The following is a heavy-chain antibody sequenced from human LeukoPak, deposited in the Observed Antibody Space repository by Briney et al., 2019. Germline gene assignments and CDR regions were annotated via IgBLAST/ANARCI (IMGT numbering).Heavy chain of an antibody. Sequence: GASVKVSCKASGYTFTGYYMHWVRQAPGQGLEWMGWINPNSGGTNYAQKLQGRVTMTRDTSISTAYMEMSRLRSDDTAVYYCARVRSRRHSYSGEFDYWGQGTLVTVSS. CDR2: INPNSGGT. CDR3: ARVRSRRHSYSGEFDY. V-gene: IGHV1-2*02. J-gene: IGHJ4*02. CDR1: GYTFTGYY. D-gene: IGHD5-18*01.